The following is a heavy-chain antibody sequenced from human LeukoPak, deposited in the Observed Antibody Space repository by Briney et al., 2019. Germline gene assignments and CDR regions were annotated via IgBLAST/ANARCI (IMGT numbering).Heavy chain of an antibody. CDR2: ISSSGKTI. V-gene: IGHV3-11*01. Sequence: GGSLRLSCAASGFTFSDYYMSWMHQAPGKGLEWVSYISSSGKTIYYADSVKGRFTISRDNAKNSLYLQMNSLRAEDTAVYYCARDQYYYDSSAPPLYWGQGTLVTVSS. CDR1: GFTFSDYY. CDR3: ARDQYYYDSSAPPLY. J-gene: IGHJ4*02. D-gene: IGHD3-22*01.